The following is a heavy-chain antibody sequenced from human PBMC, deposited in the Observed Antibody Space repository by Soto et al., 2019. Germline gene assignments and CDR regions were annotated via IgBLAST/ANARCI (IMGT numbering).Heavy chain of an antibody. CDR2: IHSSGTT. CDR1: SGSINSFY. V-gene: IGHV4-4*07. Sequence: SETLSLTCTVSSGSINSFYWSWIRQPAGKGLEWIGRIHSSGTTNYNPSLKSRVTMSVDTSRNQFSLKLTSVTAADTAVYYCARDRIIGTSYSDYWGQGVLVTV. D-gene: IGHD1-7*01. J-gene: IGHJ4*02. CDR3: ARDRIIGTSYSDY.